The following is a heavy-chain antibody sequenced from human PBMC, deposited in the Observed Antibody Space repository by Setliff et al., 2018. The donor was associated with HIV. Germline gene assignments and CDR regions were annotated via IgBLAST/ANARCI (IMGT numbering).Heavy chain of an antibody. V-gene: IGHV3-66*02. CDR1: GFTVSSSY. CDR2: IYSDGST. Sequence: GVLRLSCEASGFTVSSSYMAWVRQAPGKGLEWVSTIYSDGSTYYRDSVKGRFTLSRDNSKNTVYLQVGSLRPDDTAMYYCARSRPYNSALDYWGQGTLVTVSS. CDR3: ARSRPYNSALDY. J-gene: IGHJ4*02. D-gene: IGHD6-25*01.